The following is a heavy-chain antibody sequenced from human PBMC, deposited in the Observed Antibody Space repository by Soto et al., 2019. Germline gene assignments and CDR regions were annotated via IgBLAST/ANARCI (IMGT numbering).Heavy chain of an antibody. CDR1: GYTLTELS. V-gene: IGHV1-24*01. Sequence: ASVKVSCKVSGYTLTELSMHWGRQAPGKGLEWMGGFDPEDGETIYAQKFQGRVTMTEDTSTDTAYMELSSLRSEDTAVYYCATEVGSSFPNAFDIWGQGTMVTVSS. CDR3: ATEVGSSFPNAFDI. J-gene: IGHJ3*02. CDR2: FDPEDGET. D-gene: IGHD6-6*01.